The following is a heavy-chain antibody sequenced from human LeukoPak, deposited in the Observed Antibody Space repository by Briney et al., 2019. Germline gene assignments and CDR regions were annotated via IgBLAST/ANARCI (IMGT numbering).Heavy chain of an antibody. CDR3: ARHDSRITIFGVAPDAFDV. J-gene: IGHJ3*01. Sequence: GESLKISCKGSGYSFTSYWIGWVRQMSGKGLEWMGIIYPGDSDTRYSPSFQGQVTISADKSISTAYLQWSSLKASDTAMYYCARHDSRITIFGVAPDAFDVWGQGTMVTVSS. D-gene: IGHD3-3*01. CDR1: GYSFTSYW. CDR2: IYPGDSDT. V-gene: IGHV5-51*01.